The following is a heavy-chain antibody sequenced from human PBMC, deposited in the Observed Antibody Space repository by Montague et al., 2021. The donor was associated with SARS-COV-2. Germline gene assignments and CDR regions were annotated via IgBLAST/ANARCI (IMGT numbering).Heavy chain of an antibody. D-gene: IGHD3-10*01. CDR1: GGSIGSSSHF. CDR3: GLGRGFAVGNHYYYSYGLDV. V-gene: IGHV4-39*07. CDR2: ISYSGST. J-gene: IGHJ6*02. Sequence: SETLSPTCTVSGGSIGSSSHFWGWFRQPPGQRLEWIGTISYSGSTYYSPSLKSRVIISADTSKNQFSLNLRSVTAADTAVYFCGLGRGFAVGNHYYYSYGLDVWGQGTTVTVSS.